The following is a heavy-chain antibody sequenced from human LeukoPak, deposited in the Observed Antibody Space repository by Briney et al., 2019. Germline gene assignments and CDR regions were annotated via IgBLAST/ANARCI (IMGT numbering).Heavy chain of an antibody. J-gene: IGHJ4*02. CDR2: INWNGGST. CDR3: ARAQTYGDSRLLLDY. D-gene: IGHD4-17*01. Sequence: GGSLRLSCAASGFTFGNYGMSWVRQAPGKGLEWVSGINWNGGSTGYADSVEGRFTISRDNARNSQYLQMNSLRVEDTALYYCARAQTYGDSRLLLDYWGQGTLVTVSS. CDR1: GFTFGNYG. V-gene: IGHV3-20*04.